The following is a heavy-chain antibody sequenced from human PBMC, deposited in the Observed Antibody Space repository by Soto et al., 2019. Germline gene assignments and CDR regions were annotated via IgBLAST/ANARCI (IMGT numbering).Heavy chain of an antibody. Sequence: GGSLRLSCAASGFTFSNAWMSWVRQAPGRGLEWVGRIKSKTDGGTTDYAAPVKGRFTISRDDSKNTLYLQMNSLKTEDTAVYYCTTEGGDYYDSSGYPDAFDIWGQGTMVTV. CDR2: IKSKTDGGTT. CDR3: TTEGGDYYDSSGYPDAFDI. D-gene: IGHD3-22*01. J-gene: IGHJ3*02. CDR1: GFTFSNAW. V-gene: IGHV3-15*01.